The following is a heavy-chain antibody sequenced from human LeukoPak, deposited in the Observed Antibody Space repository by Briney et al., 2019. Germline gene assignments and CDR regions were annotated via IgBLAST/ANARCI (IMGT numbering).Heavy chain of an antibody. CDR2: IHYRGST. V-gene: IGHV4-59*01. CDR3: ARSRSGYSYEHGAFEI. D-gene: IGHD5-18*01. J-gene: IGHJ3*02. CDR1: GDSISTYY. Sequence: PSETLSLTCTVSGDSISTYYWSWIRQPPGKGLEWIAYIHYRGSTTYNPSLRSRVTISVDTSGNQFSLKLGSVTAADTAVYYCARSRSGYSYEHGAFEIWGQGTMVTVSS.